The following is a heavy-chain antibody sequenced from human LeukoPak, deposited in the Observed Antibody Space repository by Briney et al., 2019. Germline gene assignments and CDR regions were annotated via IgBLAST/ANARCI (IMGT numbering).Heavy chain of an antibody. J-gene: IGHJ4*02. D-gene: IGHD3-10*01. CDR2: ISAYNGNT. CDR1: GYTFTSYG. Sequence: ASVKVSCKASGYTFTSYGISWVRQAPGQGLEWMGWISAYNGNTNYAQKLQGRVTMTTDTSTSTAYMELRSLRSDDTAVYYCASAVRGVIEFDYWGQGTLVTASS. V-gene: IGHV1-18*01. CDR3: ASAVRGVIEFDY.